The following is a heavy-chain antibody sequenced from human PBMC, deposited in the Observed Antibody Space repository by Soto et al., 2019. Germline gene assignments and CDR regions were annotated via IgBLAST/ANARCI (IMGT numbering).Heavy chain of an antibody. CDR2: IWYDGGIN. D-gene: IGHD2-15*01. CDR1: GFSCIIKS. Sequence: GFSCIIKSKHWVRQAPGKGLEWVAVIWYDGGINYYADATRGRFTVSRDHSRNTLYLQMNRLRVEDTAVYYCARIDCIGGNCRPYAFDVLAGWGRGT. J-gene: IGHJ4*03. V-gene: IGHV3-33*01. CDR3: ARIDCIGGNCRPYAFDVLAG.